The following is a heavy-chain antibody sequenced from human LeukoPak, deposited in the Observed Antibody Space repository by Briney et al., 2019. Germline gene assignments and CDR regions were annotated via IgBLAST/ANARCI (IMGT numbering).Heavy chain of an antibody. J-gene: IGHJ6*03. D-gene: IGHD6-6*01. Sequence: SETLSLTCTVSGCSISSYYWSWIRQPPGKGLEWIGYIYYSGSTNYNPSLKSRVTISVDTSKNQFSLKLSSVTAADTAVYYCARDTRDIAARPRGYYYYYMDVWGKGTTVTVSS. V-gene: IGHV4-59*01. CDR3: ARDTRDIAARPRGYYYYYMDV. CDR1: GCSISSYY. CDR2: IYYSGST.